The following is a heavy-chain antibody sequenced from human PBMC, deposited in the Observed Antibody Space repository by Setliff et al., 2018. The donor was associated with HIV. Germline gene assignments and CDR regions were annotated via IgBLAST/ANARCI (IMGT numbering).Heavy chain of an antibody. CDR3: ARVPYRSAWFSGGHDAFDV. V-gene: IGHV1-18*01. J-gene: IGHJ3*01. CDR1: GYTSNRYG. Sequence: ASVKVSCKASGYTSNRYGISWVRQAPGQGLEWMGWISGYNGNTKYVQNLQGRVTMSTDTSTSTVYMELRSLRSDDTAVYYCARVPYRSAWFSGGHDAFDVRGQGTMVTVSS. CDR2: ISGYNGNT. D-gene: IGHD6-19*01.